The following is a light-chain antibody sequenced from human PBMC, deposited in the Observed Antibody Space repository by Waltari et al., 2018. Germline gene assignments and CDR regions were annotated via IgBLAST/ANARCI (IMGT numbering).Light chain of an antibody. CDR3: MQILQTPRT. J-gene: IGKJ1*01. CDR1: QSLLHRNGYNY. CDR2: LAS. V-gene: IGKV2-28*01. Sequence: EIVLTQSPLSLSVSPGEPATISYRSDQSLLHRNGYNYFNWYFQRPGQSPQLLIWLASNRASGVPDRFRATGSGTEFTLSISRVEAEDVGVYFCMQILQTPRTFGQGT.